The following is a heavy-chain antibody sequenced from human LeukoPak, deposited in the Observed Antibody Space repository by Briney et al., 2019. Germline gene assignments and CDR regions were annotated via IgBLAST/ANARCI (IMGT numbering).Heavy chain of an antibody. D-gene: IGHD5-24*01. V-gene: IGHV4-39*01. CDR3: ARLIRYGYNPGDAFDI. CDR1: GGSINSGSYY. J-gene: IGHJ3*02. Sequence: SETLSLTCTVSGGSINSGSYYWGWIRQPPGKGLEWIGNIYYSGSTYYNPSLKSRVTISVDTSKKQFSLKLSSVTAADTAVYYCARLIRYGYNPGDAFDIWGQGTMVTVSS. CDR2: IYYSGST.